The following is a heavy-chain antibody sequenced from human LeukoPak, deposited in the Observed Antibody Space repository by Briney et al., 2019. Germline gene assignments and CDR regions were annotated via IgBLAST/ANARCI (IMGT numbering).Heavy chain of an antibody. CDR3: ARVNQLLTIDY. CDR2: IKEDGSEK. J-gene: IGHJ4*02. Sequence: GGSLRLSCAVSGFTFRSYWMSWVRQAPGKGLEWVANIKEDGSEKYYVDSVKGRFTISRDNTKNSLYLQMNSLRAEDTAVYYCARVNQLLTIDYWGQGTLVTVSS. D-gene: IGHD4/OR15-4a*01. V-gene: IGHV3-7*05. CDR1: GFTFRSYW.